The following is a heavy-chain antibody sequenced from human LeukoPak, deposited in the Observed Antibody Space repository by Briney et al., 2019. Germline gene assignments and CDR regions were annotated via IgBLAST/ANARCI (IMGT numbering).Heavy chain of an antibody. CDR3: ARAAAGSMITFGGVIVSNYFDY. V-gene: IGHV4-4*07. Sequence: SETLSLTCTVSGGSISSYYWTWIRQPAGKGLEWIGRIYTTGSTNYNPSLKSRVTMSVDTSENQFSLKLSSVTAADTAVYYCARAAAGSMITFGGVIVSNYFDYWGQGTLVTVSS. CDR2: IYTTGST. J-gene: IGHJ4*02. CDR1: GGSISSYY. D-gene: IGHD3-16*02.